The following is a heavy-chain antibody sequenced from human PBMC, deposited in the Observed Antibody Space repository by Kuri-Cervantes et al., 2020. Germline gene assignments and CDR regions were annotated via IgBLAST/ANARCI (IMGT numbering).Heavy chain of an antibody. D-gene: IGHD6-19*01. CDR3: ARDRSSGWYYFDY. Sequence: SETLSLTCTVSGGSISSYYWSWIRQPPGKGLEWIGYIYYSGSTNYNPSLKSRVTISVDTSKNQFSLKLSSVTAADTAVYYCARDRSSGWYYFDYWGQGTLVTVSS. CDR2: IYYSGST. CDR1: GGSISSYY. J-gene: IGHJ4*02. V-gene: IGHV4-59*01.